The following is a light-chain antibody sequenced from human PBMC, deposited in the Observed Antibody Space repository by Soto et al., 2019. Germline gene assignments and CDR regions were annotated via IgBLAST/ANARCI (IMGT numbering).Light chain of an antibody. CDR3: QQYNNWPHT. CDR2: GAS. J-gene: IGKJ2*01. V-gene: IGKV3-15*01. CDR1: QSVSSN. Sequence: EIVMTQSPATLSVSPGERDTLSCRASQSVSSNFAWYQQKPGQAPRLLIYGASTRATGIPARFSGSGSGTEFTLTISSLQSEDFEVYYCQQYNNWPHTVGQGTKLEIK.